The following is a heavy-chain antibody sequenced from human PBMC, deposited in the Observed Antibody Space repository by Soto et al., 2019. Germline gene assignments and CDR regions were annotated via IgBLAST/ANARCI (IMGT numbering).Heavy chain of an antibody. D-gene: IGHD1-26*01. J-gene: IGHJ2*01. CDR1: GFTFSDFG. CDR2: IWYDGSHK. Sequence: VELVESGGGVVQPGGSLRLSCAASGFTFSDFGFHWVRQAPGKGLAWVAVIWYDGSHKYYAESVKGRFTISRENSNNTLYLHMNCLRAEDTAVYYCARDELGSGSWYFDLWGRGSLVTVSS. CDR3: ARDELGSGSWYFDL. V-gene: IGHV3-33*01.